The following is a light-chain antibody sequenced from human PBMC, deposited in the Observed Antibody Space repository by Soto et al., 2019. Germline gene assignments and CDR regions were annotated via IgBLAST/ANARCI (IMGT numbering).Light chain of an antibody. V-gene: IGKV3-15*01. J-gene: IGKJ1*01. CDR1: QSVSSN. Sequence: EIVMTQSPATLSVSPGERATLSCRASQSVSSNLAWYQQKPGQAPRLLIYGASTRATGIPARFSGSGSGTEFTLTISSLQSEDFAVYNCQQYNNWPGKFGQGTKVEIK. CDR3: QQYNNWPGK. CDR2: GAS.